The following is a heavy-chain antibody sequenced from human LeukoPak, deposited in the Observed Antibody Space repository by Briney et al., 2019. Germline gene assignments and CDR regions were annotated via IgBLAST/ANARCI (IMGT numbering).Heavy chain of an antibody. CDR2: INAGNGNT. V-gene: IGHV1-3*01. Sequence: ASVTVSCKASGYTFTSYAMHWVRPAPGQRLEWMGWINAGNGNTKYSQKFQGRVTITRDTSISTAYMELSRLRSGDTAVYYCASPSGGLRFFDYWGQGTLVTVSS. J-gene: IGHJ4*02. CDR1: GYTFTSYA. D-gene: IGHD3-3*01. CDR3: ASPSGGLRFFDY.